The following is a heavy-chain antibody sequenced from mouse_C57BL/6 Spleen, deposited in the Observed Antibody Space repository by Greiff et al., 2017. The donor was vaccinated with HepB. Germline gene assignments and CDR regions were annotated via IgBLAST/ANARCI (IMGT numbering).Heavy chain of an antibody. CDR1: GFTFSSYA. CDR2: ISSGGDYI. V-gene: IGHV5-9-1*02. J-gene: IGHJ4*01. CDR3: TRGGLGRGTYYAMDY. Sequence: EVMLVESGEGLVKPGGSLKLSCAASGFTFSSYAMSWVRQTPEKRLEWVAYISSGGDYIYYADTVKGRFTISRDNARNTLYLQMSSLKSEDTAMYYCTRGGLGRGTYYAMDYWGQGTSVTVSS. D-gene: IGHD4-1*01.